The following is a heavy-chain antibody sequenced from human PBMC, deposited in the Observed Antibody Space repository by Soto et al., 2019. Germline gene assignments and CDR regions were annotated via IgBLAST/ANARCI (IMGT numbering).Heavy chain of an antibody. Sequence: QVQLVESGGGVVQPGRSLRLSCAASGFTFSSYGMHWVRQAPGKGLEWVAVIWYDGSNKYYADSVKGRFTISRDNSKNPLYLQMNSLRAEDTAVYYCARGPVYCSGGSCYSYAFDIWGQGTMVTVSS. CDR3: ARGPVYCSGGSCYSYAFDI. J-gene: IGHJ3*02. D-gene: IGHD2-15*01. V-gene: IGHV3-33*01. CDR2: IWYDGSNK. CDR1: GFTFSSYG.